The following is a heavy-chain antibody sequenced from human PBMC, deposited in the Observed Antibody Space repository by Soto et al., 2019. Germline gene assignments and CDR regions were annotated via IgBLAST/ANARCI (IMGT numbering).Heavy chain of an antibody. Sequence: GGSLRLSCVASGFTLRTSGMHWVRQAPSKGLEWVAVISHDGSNQFYAESVKGRFTISRDNSKNMLYLQMNSLRADDSAVYFCAKDSSAAFDYWGQGTLVTVSS. CDR1: GFTLRTSG. V-gene: IGHV3-30*18. CDR2: ISHDGSNQ. J-gene: IGHJ4*02. D-gene: IGHD6-25*01. CDR3: AKDSSAAFDY.